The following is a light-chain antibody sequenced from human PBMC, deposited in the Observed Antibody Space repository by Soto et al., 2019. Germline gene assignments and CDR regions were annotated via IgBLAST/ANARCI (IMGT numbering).Light chain of an antibody. Sequence: EIVLTQSPATLSLSPGERATLSCRASQSISSYLAWYQQKPGRAPRLLIYDASNRATGIPARFSGSGSATDFTLTISSLEPEDFAVYYCQQRSNWPGTFGQGTKVESK. CDR3: QQRSNWPGT. CDR1: QSISSY. V-gene: IGKV3-11*01. CDR2: DAS. J-gene: IGKJ1*01.